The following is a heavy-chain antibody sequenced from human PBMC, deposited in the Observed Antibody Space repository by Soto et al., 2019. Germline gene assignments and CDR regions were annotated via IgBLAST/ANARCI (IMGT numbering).Heavy chain of an antibody. D-gene: IGHD6-19*01. Sequence: QVQVVESGGGVVQPGRSLRLSCAASGFTFSSYGMHWVRQAPGKGLEWVAVIWYDGSNKYYADSVKGRFTISRDNSKNTMYLEMNSLRGDDAAVYYCAKDKGPGPAVYYFDYWGQGTLVTVSS. V-gene: IGHV3-33*06. CDR1: GFTFSSYG. J-gene: IGHJ4*02. CDR2: IWYDGSNK. CDR3: AKDKGPGPAVYYFDY.